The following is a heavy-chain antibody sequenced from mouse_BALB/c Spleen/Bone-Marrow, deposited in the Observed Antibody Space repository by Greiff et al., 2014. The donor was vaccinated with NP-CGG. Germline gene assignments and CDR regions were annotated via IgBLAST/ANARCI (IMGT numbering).Heavy chain of an antibody. CDR1: GYSFTSFI. CDR2: INPYNDGT. V-gene: IGHV1-14*01. Sequence: EVQLQQSGPELVKPGASVKMSCKASGYSFTSFILHRVKMRPGQGLEWIGYINPYNDGTKYNEKFKGKAILTSDKSSSSANMELSSLTSEDSAVYYCARAMIYYYAMDYWGQGTSVTVSS. D-gene: IGHD2-4*01. CDR3: ARAMIYYYAMDY. J-gene: IGHJ4*01.